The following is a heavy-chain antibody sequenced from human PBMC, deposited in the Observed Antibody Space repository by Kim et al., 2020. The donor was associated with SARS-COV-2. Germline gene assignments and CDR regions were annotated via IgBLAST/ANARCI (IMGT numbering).Heavy chain of an antibody. CDR2: RGGT. J-gene: IGHJ4*02. D-gene: IGHD4-4*01. V-gene: IGHV4-59*01. CDR3: ARSVTHDY. Sequence: RGGTNSNPPLQSRVTISVDTSKNQFSLKLSSVTAADTAVYYCARSVTHDYWGQGTLVTVSS.